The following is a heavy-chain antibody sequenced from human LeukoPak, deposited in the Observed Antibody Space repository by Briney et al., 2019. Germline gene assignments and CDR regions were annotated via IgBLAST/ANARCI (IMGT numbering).Heavy chain of an antibody. CDR3: ARGTRALWGDKFYYYYGMDV. D-gene: IGHD2-21*02. V-gene: IGHV4-59*12. CDR1: GGSISSYY. CDR2: IYYSGST. J-gene: IGHJ6*02. Sequence: SETLSLTCTVSGGSISSYYWSWIRQPPGKGLEWIGYIYYSGSTNYNPSLKSRVTISVDTSKNQFSLRLRSVTAADTAVYYCARGTRALWGDKFYYYYGMDVWGQGTTVTVSS.